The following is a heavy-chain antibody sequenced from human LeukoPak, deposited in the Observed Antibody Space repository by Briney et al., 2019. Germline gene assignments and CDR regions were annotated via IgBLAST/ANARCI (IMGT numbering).Heavy chain of an antibody. J-gene: IGHJ5*02. CDR3: ARMSYYDSSGDNWFDP. V-gene: IGHV1-8*01. CDR1: GYTFTSYD. D-gene: IGHD3-22*01. CDR2: MNPNSGNP. Sequence: ASVKVCCKAAGYTFTSYDINWVRQATGQGLELVGWMNPNSGNPGYAQKFQGRVTMTRDTSISTAYMELRSLRSEDTAVYYCARMSYYDSSGDNWFDPWGQGTLVTVSS.